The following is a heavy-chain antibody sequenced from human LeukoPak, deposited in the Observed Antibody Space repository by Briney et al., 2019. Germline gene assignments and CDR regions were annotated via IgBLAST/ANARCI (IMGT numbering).Heavy chain of an antibody. CDR3: GMSGDRVPLQDDVFDV. D-gene: IGHD1-26*01. CDR2: IYPGDSGP. CDR1: GYRFTSYC. J-gene: IGHJ3*01. Sequence: GESLKISFKVSGYRFTSYCIGWVRQMPGKGLEWMGIIYPGDSGPTYSPSFQGQVTISVDKSINTAYLQWSRLQASDTAMYYCGMSGDRVPLQDDVFDVWGQGTMVTVST. V-gene: IGHV5-51*01.